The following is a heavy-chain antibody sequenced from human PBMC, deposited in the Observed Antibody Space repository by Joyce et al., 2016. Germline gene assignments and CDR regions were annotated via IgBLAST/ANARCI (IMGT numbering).Heavy chain of an antibody. CDR2: MYYTGTT. CDR1: GGSVKSGSYY. CDR3: ARYGYEVVT. D-gene: IGHD4-23*01. Sequence: QVQLQESGPGLVRPSETLSLTCSVSGGSVKSGSYYYSWIRQTPGKGLEWIGYMYYTGTTNYNPSLRSRVTISIDRSKNQFSLMVSSVIAADTAVYYCARYGYEVVTWGQGTLVTVSS. V-gene: IGHV4-61*01. J-gene: IGHJ4*02.